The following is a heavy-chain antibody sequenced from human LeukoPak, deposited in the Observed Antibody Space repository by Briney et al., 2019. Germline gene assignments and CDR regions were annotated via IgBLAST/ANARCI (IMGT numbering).Heavy chain of an antibody. V-gene: IGHV3-53*01. J-gene: IGHJ4*02. D-gene: IGHD2-2*01. CDR2: IYSGGST. CDR3: ARGEVGYCSRTTCYGFDH. Sequence: GGSLRLSCAASGFTVSSTYMIWVRQAPGKGLEWVSVIYSGGSTYYADSVKGRFTISRDNSKNTLYLQMNSLRAEDTAVYYCARGEVGYCSRTTCYGFDHWGQGSLVTVSS. CDR1: GFTVSSTY.